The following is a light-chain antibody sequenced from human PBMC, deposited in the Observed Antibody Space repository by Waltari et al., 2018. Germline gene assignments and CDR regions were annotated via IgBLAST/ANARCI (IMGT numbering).Light chain of an antibody. CDR1: QNINYW. Sequence: DIQMTQSPSTLSASVGDRGTIPCRASQNINYWLAWYQQKPGKAPNLLIYKASSLESGVPSRFSGSGSGTEFTLTISSLQPGDFATYYCQQYNSFPWTFGQGTKVEIK. CDR3: QQYNSFPWT. CDR2: KAS. V-gene: IGKV1-5*03. J-gene: IGKJ1*01.